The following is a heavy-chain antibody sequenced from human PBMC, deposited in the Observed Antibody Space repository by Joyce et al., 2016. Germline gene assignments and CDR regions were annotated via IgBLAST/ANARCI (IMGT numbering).Heavy chain of an antibody. CDR1: GVSTSSRSYF. CDR2: VYHSGRT. CDR3: ARVSSSGYYSTYWNFDL. V-gene: IGHV4-39*01. Sequence: QLQLQESGPGLVKTSETLSLTCIVSGVSTSSRSYFWGWIRQSPGKGLEWIGSVYHSGRTYYNPSLERRVTISIDTSKNQFSLNMSAVTAADTAVYYCARVSSSGYYSTYWNFDLWGRGTLVAVSS. J-gene: IGHJ2*01. D-gene: IGHD3-22*01.